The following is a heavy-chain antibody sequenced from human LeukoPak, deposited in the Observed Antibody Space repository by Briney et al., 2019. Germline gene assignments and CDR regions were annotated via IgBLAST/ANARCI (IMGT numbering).Heavy chain of an antibody. J-gene: IGHJ4*02. CDR3: ARTAMAYYFDF. CDR1: GFTFSSYS. D-gene: IGHD5-18*01. CDR2: ISNSSSYI. Sequence: GGSLRLSCAASGFTFSSYSMNWVRQAPGKGLEWVSSISNSSSYIYYADSVKGRFTISRDNAKNSLYLQMNSLRAEDTAVYYCARTAMAYYFDFWGQGTLVTVSS. V-gene: IGHV3-21*01.